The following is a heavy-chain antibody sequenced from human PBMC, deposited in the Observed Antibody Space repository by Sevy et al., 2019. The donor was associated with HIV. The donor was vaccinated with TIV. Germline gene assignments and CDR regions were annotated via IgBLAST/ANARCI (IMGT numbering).Heavy chain of an antibody. J-gene: IGHJ4*01. Sequence: GGSLRLSCAASGFTSSGYWMNWVRQAPGKGLEWVSYISSSSDSSRTLYYADSVKGRFSISRDNAKNSVHLQMTSLRVEDTAVYYCARPDLSGWYFDFWGHGTLVTVSS. V-gene: IGHV3-48*01. CDR3: ARPDLSGWYFDF. CDR1: GFTSSGYW. CDR2: ISSSSDSSRTL. D-gene: IGHD6-19*01.